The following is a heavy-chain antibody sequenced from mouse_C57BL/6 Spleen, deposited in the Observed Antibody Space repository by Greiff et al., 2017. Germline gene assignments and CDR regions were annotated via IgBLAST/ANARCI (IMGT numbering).Heavy chain of an antibody. D-gene: IGHD1-1*01. Sequence: VQLLQSGAELVRPGASVTLSCKASGYTFTDYEMHWVQQTPVHGLEWIGAIDPETGGTAYTQKFKGKAILTADKSSSTAYMELRSLTSKDSAVYYCTRRGTTVVATDNYAMDYWGQGTSVTVSS. CDR2: IDPETGGT. CDR3: TRRGTTVVATDNYAMDY. CDR1: GYTFTDYE. V-gene: IGHV1-15*01. J-gene: IGHJ4*01.